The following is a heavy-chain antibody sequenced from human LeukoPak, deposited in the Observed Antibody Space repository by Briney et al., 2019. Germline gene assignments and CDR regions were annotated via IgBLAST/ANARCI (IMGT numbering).Heavy chain of an antibody. V-gene: IGHV5-51*01. CDR3: ARHQGGMDV. CDR1: GYSFTSHW. Sequence: KISCKASGYSFTSHWVAWVRQMPGKGLEWMGMISPSDFDTRYTPSFKGQVTISADKSISTAYLQWSSLKASDTAIYYCARHQGGMDVWGQGTTVTVSS. J-gene: IGHJ6*02. CDR2: ISPSDFDT.